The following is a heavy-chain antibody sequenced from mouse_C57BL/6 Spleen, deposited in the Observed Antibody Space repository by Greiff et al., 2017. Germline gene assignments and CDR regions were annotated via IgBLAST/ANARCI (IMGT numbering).Heavy chain of an antibody. Sequence: VQLQQSGAELVRPGASVKLSCKASGYTFTNYGVSWVRQSPGQGLEWIGEIYPGSGNTYYNEKVKGKATLTADKSSSTAYMELRSLTSEDSAVYLCAREYSGGPNYFDYWGQGTTLTVSS. J-gene: IGHJ2*01. CDR3: AREYSGGPNYFDY. CDR1: GYTFTNYG. D-gene: IGHD1-1*02. V-gene: IGHV1-81*01. CDR2: IYPGSGNT.